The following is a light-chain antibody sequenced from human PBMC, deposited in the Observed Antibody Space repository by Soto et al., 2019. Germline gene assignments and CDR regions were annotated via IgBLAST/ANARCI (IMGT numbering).Light chain of an antibody. CDR1: ETVATN. V-gene: IGKV3-15*01. CDR2: GAS. J-gene: IGKJ1*01. CDR3: QQYFEWPPMS. Sequence: EVVMTQSPATLSVSQGERATLSCRASETVATNLAWYQHKPGQAPRRLISGASTRAAGISDRFRGSGSGTEFKLTISSLRSEDSAIYYGQQYFEWPPMSFGQGTNV.